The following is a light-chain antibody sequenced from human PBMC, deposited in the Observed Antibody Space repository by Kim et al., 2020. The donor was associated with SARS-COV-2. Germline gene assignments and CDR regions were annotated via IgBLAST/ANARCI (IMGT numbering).Light chain of an antibody. Sequence: ASVGDRVTITCRASQGISSWLVWYQQKPGKAPKLLIHGGTNLQSGVPSRFSGSGSETDFTLTISSLQPEDFATYYCQQVSSFPYTFGQGTKVDI. J-gene: IGKJ2*01. V-gene: IGKV1-12*01. CDR3: QQVSSFPYT. CDR1: QGISSW. CDR2: GGT.